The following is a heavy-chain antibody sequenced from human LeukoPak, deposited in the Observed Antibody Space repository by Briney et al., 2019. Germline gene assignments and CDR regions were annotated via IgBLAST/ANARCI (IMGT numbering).Heavy chain of an antibody. V-gene: IGHV3-21*01. CDR3: ARGEYGSGSYHIDY. Sequence: EGSLRLSCAASGFTFSSYAMSWVRQAPGKGLEWVSFISSSSSYIYYADSVKGRFTISRDNAKNSLYLQMNSLRAEDTAVYYCARGEYGSGSYHIDYWGQGTLVTVSS. J-gene: IGHJ4*02. CDR2: ISSSSSYI. CDR1: GFTFSSYA. D-gene: IGHD3-10*01.